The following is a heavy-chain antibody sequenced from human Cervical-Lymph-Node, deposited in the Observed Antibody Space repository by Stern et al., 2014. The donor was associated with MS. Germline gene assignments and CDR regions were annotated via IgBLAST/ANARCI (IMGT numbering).Heavy chain of an antibody. CDR1: GVSMSPYF. V-gene: IGHV4-59*08. D-gene: IGHD2-15*01. J-gene: IGHJ5*01. CDR2: ISDSGTT. Sequence: QVQLVESGPGLVKPSETLSLTCTVSGVSMSPYFWSWIRLAPGKGLEWIGFISDSGTTNYNPSLKSRVTMSLDTSNNQFSLSLTSVTAADTAVYYCAKSLHKFRGRNAVVVAPIPNWFDSWGRGTLVIVSS. CDR3: AKSLHKFRGRNAVVVAPIPNWFDS.